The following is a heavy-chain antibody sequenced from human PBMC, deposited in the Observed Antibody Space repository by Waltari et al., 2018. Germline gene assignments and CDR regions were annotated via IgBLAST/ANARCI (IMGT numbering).Heavy chain of an antibody. Sequence: VQLVQSGAEVKKPGASVKVSCKASGYTFTSYGISWVRQAPGQGLEWMGRVDPEDGETIYAEKFQGRVTITADTSTDTAYMELSSLRSEDTAVYYCATVPYSGSYYVWGQGTLVTVSS. J-gene: IGHJ4*02. V-gene: IGHV1-69-2*01. D-gene: IGHD1-26*01. CDR1: GYTFTSYG. CDR2: VDPEDGET. CDR3: ATVPYSGSYYV.